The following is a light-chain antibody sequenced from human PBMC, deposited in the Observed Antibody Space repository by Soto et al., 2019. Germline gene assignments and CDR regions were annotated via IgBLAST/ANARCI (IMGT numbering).Light chain of an antibody. J-gene: IGKJ2*01. CDR1: QSISSW. Sequence: DIQMTQSPSTLSASVGDRVTITCRASQSISSWLAWYQQKPGKAPKLLIYDASSLEGGVPSRFSASGSGTEFTLTISSLQPDDLATYYCQQYISYPYTFGQGTKVEIK. CDR3: QQYISYPYT. V-gene: IGKV1-5*01. CDR2: DAS.